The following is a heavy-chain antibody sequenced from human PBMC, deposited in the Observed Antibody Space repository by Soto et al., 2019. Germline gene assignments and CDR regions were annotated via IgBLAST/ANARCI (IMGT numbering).Heavy chain of an antibody. CDR1: GFTFSNYW. CDR3: VRDSHGDY. CDR2: IDHDGST. V-gene: IGHV3-74*01. Sequence: EVQLVESGGGLVQPGGSLRLSCAASGFTFSNYWMHWVRQAPGKGLAWVARIDHDGSTDYAGSVRGRFTVSRDNAESMLYLQMNILRDDDTALYYCVRDSHGDYWGQGTLVTVSS. J-gene: IGHJ4*02.